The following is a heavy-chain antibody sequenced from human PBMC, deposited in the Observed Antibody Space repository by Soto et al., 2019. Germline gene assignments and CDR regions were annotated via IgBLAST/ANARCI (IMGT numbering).Heavy chain of an antibody. CDR1: GGTFSSYG. D-gene: IGHD6-6*01. J-gene: IGHJ4*02. CDR2: ISGYNGNT. V-gene: IGHV1-18*01. CDR3: AREGQLGY. Sequence: GASVKVSCKASGGTFSSYGFSWVRQAPGQGLEWMGWISGYNGNTNYAERLQGRVTMTTDTSTSTAYMELKSLRYDDTAVYYCAREGQLGYWGQGTPVTVSS.